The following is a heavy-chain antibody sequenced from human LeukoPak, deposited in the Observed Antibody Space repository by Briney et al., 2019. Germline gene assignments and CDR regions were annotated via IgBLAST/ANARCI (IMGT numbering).Heavy chain of an antibody. D-gene: IGHD6-19*01. CDR1: GGSISNSDYY. J-gene: IGHJ4*02. Sequence: PSETLSLTCTVSGGSISNSDYYWGWIRQPPGKGLEWIGSIYYSGNTYYNPSLKSRVTISVDTSKNQLSLKLSSVTAADTAVYYCARHVRSSGWYEGGYWGQGTLVTVSS. CDR2: IYYSGNT. V-gene: IGHV4-39*01. CDR3: ARHVRSSGWYEGGY.